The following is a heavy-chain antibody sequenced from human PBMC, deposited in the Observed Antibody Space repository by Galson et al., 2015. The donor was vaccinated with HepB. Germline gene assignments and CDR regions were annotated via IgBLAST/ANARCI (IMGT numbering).Heavy chain of an antibody. Sequence: SLRLSCAASGFTFSSYAMSWVRQAPGKGLEWVSAISGSGGSTYYADSVKGRFTISRDNSKNTLYLQMNSLRAEDTAVYYCAKRRRISTRAASDDYWGQGTLVTVSS. V-gene: IGHV3-23*01. J-gene: IGHJ4*02. CDR2: ISGSGGST. CDR1: GFTFSSYA. CDR3: AKRRRISTRAASDDY.